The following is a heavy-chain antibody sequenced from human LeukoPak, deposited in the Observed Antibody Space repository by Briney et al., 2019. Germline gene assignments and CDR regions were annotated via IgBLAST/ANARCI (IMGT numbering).Heavy chain of an antibody. CDR1: GGSISSYY. J-gene: IGHJ6*02. CDR3: ASSDPYYGMDV. CDR2: IYYSGST. V-gene: IGHV4-59*01. Sequence: SETLSLTCTVSGGSISSYYWSWIRQPPGKGLEWIGYIYYSGSTNYNPSLKSRVTISVDTSKNQISLKLSSVTAADTAVYYCASSDPYYGMDVWGQGTTVTVSS.